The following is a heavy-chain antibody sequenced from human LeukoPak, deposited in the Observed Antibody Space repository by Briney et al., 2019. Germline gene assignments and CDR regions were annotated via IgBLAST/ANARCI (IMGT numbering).Heavy chain of an antibody. D-gene: IGHD1-7*01. CDR2: ISGSGSST. CDR1: GFTFSAYA. J-gene: IGHJ4*02. V-gene: IGHV3-23*01. Sequence: GGSLRLSCAASGFTFSAYAMSWVRQTPGLGLEWVSAISGSGSSTYYADPVKGRFTISRDNSKNTLYLQMNSLRAEDTAVYYCAKLEYNWNSIYYFDYWGQGTLVTVSS. CDR3: AKLEYNWNSIYYFDY.